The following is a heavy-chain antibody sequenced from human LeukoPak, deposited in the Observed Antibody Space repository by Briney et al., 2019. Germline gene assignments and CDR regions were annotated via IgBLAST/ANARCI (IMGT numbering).Heavy chain of an antibody. CDR1: GFTFSSYS. D-gene: IGHD2-2*01. J-gene: IGHJ4*02. V-gene: IGHV3-21*01. CDR2: ISSSSSYI. Sequence: GGSLRLSCAASGFTFSSYSMNWVVQAPGKGLEWVSSISSSSSYIYYADSVKGRFTISRDNAKNSLYLQMNSLRAEDTAVYYCARAGPDIVVVPAASLDWGQGTLVTVSS. CDR3: ARAGPDIVVVPAASLD.